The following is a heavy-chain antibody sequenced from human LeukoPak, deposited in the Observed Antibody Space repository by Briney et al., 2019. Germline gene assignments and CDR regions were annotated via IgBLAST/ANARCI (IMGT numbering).Heavy chain of an antibody. CDR2: INPNSGGT. D-gene: IGHD3-3*01. V-gene: IGHV1-2*02. CDR1: GYTFTGYY. Sequence: ASVKVSCKASGYTFTGYYMHWVRQAPGQGLEWMGWINPNSGGTNYAQKFQGRVTMTRDTSTSTVYMELSSLRSEDTAVYYCARHSSYYDFWSGSYYYYMDVWGKGTTVTVSS. CDR3: ARHSSYYDFWSGSYYYYMDV. J-gene: IGHJ6*03.